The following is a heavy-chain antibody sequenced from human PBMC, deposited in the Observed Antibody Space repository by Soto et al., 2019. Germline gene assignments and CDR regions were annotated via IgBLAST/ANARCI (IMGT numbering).Heavy chain of an antibody. CDR2: ISGSGGTT. CDR1: GFTFSNYA. Sequence: GSLRLSCAASGFTFSNYAINWVRQAPGKGLEWVSVISGSGGTTNYAESVKGRFTISRDNSKNTLYLQMNSLRAEDTAAYYCAKDQSMSTYCSNGVCYNNLNDWGQGTLVTVSS. V-gene: IGHV3-23*01. D-gene: IGHD2-8*01. J-gene: IGHJ4*02. CDR3: AKDQSMSTYCSNGVCYNNLND.